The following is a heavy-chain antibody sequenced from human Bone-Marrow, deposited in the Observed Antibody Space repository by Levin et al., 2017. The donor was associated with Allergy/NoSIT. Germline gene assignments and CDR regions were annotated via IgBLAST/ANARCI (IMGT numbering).Heavy chain of an antibody. CDR1: GFTFSYYS. CDR2: MSYDGNNQ. Sequence: GGSLSLSCGASGFTFSYYSIHWVRQAPGKGLEWVAVMSYDGNNQYFADSVKGRFTLSRDNSKTTLSLQMNSLRAEDTAVYYCARASYSRGWYGYGLNVWGQGTTVTVSS. V-gene: IGHV3-30*04. J-gene: IGHJ6*02. CDR3: ARASYSRGWYGYGLNV. D-gene: IGHD6-19*01.